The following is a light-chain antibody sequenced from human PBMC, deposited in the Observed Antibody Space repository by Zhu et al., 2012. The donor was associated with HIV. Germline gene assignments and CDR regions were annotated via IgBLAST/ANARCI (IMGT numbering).Light chain of an antibody. CDR3: QQSFSAPWT. CDR1: ASVATY. Sequence: DIQMTQSPSSLSASVGDTVTITCRASASVATYLNWYRQTPGRAPTLLISSATNLETGVPSRFSGGGSGTEFTLTIASLQPEDFASHYCQQSFSAPWTFAQGTKV. J-gene: IGKJ1*01. V-gene: IGKV1-39*01. CDR2: SAT.